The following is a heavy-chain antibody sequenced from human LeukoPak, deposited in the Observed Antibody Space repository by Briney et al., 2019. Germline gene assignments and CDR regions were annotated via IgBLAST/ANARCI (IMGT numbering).Heavy chain of an antibody. CDR1: GVSIRTFD. CDR3: AGVDYDSSGYFDF. CDR2: IYYRGST. D-gene: IGHD3-22*01. V-gene: IGHV4-59*01. Sequence: PSETLSLTCTVSGVSIRTFDWRWLRDPPGKGVEGIGFIYYRGSTNYNPSLKSRVTISVDTSKNHFSLKLYSVIAADTAVYYCAGVDYDSSGYFDFWGQGTLVTVSS. J-gene: IGHJ4*02.